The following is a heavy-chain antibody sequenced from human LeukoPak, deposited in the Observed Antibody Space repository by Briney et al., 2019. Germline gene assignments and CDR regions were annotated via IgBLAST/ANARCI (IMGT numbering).Heavy chain of an antibody. J-gene: IGHJ3*02. CDR1: GYTFTSYY. V-gene: IGHV1-46*01. D-gene: IGHD5-18*01. CDR3: AREDAQLNAFDI. Sequence: ASVKVSCKASGYTFTSYYMHWVRQAPGQGLEWMGIINPSGSSTSYAQKLQGRVTMTTDTSTSTAYMELRSLRSDDTAVYYCAREDAQLNAFDIWGQGTMVTVSS. CDR2: INPSGSST.